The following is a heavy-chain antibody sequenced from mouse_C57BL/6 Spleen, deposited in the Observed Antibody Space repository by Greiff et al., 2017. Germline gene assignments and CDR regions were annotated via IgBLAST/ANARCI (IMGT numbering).Heavy chain of an antibody. J-gene: IGHJ1*03. Sequence: EVKLMESGAELVRPGASVKLSCTASGFNIKDYYMHWVKQRPEQGLEWIGRIDPADGDTEYAPKFQGKATMTVDTSSNTAYLQLSSLTSEDTADYYSTSGEYPRYFDVWGTGTTVTVSS. D-gene: IGHD5-1*01. CDR2: IDPADGDT. CDR1: GFNIKDYY. CDR3: TSGEYPRYFDV. V-gene: IGHV14-1*01.